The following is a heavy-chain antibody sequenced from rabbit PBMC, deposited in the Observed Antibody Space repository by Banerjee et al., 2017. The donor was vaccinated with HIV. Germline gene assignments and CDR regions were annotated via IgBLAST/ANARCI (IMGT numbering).Heavy chain of an antibody. Sequence: QSLEESGGDLVKPGASLTLTCTASGFSFSSYWMCWVRQAPGKGLEWIACIYSSDNSYYASWAKGRFTISKASSTTVTLQMTSLTAADTATYFCARGYDDKRGYNLWGQGTLVTVS. CDR3: ARGYDDKRGYNL. CDR2: IYSSDNS. V-gene: IGHV1S40*01. CDR1: GFSFSSYW. J-gene: IGHJ4*01. D-gene: IGHD1-1*01.